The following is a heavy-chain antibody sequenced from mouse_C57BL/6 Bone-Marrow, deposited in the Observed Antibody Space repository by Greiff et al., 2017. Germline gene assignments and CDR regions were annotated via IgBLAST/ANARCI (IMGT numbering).Heavy chain of an antibody. J-gene: IGHJ2*01. CDR1: GFNIKDDY. D-gene: IGHD1-1*01. CDR2: IDPENGDT. V-gene: IGHV14-4*01. CDR3: TRYYGSRRDFDY. Sequence: VQLKESGAELVRPGASVKLSCTASGFNIKDDYMHWVKQRPEQGLEWIGWIDPENGDTEYASKFQGKATITADTSSNTAYLQLSSLTSEDTAVYYCTRYYGSRRDFDYWGQGTTLTVSS.